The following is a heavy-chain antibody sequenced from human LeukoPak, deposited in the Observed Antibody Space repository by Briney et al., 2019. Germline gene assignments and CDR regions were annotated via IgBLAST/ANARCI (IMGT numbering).Heavy chain of an antibody. Sequence: SQTLSLTCNVSGGSFSRGGYYWTWIRQHPGKGLEWIGYIYYSGNTYYNPSLKSRVTISVDTSKNQFSLNVSSVTAADTAVYYCARTYYYDSSGYYQIDYWGQGTLVTASS. CDR1: GGSFSRGGYY. CDR3: ARTYYYDSSGYYQIDY. CDR2: IYYSGNT. J-gene: IGHJ4*02. V-gene: IGHV4-31*03. D-gene: IGHD3-22*01.